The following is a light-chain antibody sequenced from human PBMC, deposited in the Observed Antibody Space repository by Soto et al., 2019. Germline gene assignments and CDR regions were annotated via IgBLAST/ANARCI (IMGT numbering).Light chain of an antibody. J-gene: IGKJ1*01. CDR1: QSVSSN. CDR3: QQFGSSPTCT. Sequence: EIAMTQSPATLSVSPGESATLSCRSSQSVSSNLAWYQQKPCQAPRLLIYGASSRATGIPDRFSGSGSGTDFTLTISRLEPEDFAVYYCQQFGSSPTCTFGQGTKVDIK. CDR2: GAS. V-gene: IGKV3-20*01.